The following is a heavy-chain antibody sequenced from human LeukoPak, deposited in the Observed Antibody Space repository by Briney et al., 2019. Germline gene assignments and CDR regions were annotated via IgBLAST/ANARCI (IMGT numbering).Heavy chain of an antibody. CDR3: ATAIITMVRGALAGWFDP. CDR2: FDPEDGET. J-gene: IGHJ5*02. CDR1: GYTLTELS. D-gene: IGHD3-10*01. Sequence: ASVKVSCNVSGYTLTELSMHWVRQTPGEGLEWMGVFDPEDGETIYAQKFQGRVTMTEDTSTDTAYMELSSLRSEDTAVYYCATAIITMVRGALAGWFDPWGQGTLVTVSS. V-gene: IGHV1-24*01.